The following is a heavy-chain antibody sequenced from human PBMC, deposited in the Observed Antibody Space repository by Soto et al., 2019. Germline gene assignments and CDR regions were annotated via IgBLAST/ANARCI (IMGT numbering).Heavy chain of an antibody. CDR3: AREHKVVEDFEF. J-gene: IGHJ4*02. CDR2: IYSSGAT. V-gene: IGHV4-4*07. Sequence: QVQLQESGPGLVKPSDTLSLSCTVSGGSISSYYWNWIRQPAGKGLEWIGRIYSSGATNYNPSLKSRVTMSTDTSTNHFSLRLTSVTPADTAVYYCAREHKVVEDFEFWGQGILVTVSS. CDR1: GGSISSYY. D-gene: IGHD2-15*01.